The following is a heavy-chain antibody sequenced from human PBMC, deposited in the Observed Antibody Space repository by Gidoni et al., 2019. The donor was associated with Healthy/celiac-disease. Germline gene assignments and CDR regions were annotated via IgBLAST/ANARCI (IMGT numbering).Heavy chain of an antibody. V-gene: IGHV3-49*05. CDR3: TRGFLEWLLYFDY. Sequence: EVQLVESGGGLVKPGRSLSLSCTASGFTFGDYAMRWFRQAPGKGLEWVGCIRSKAYGGTTEYAASVKGRFTISRDDSKSIAYRKMNSLKTEDTAVYYCTRGFLEWLLYFDYWGQGTLVTVSS. D-gene: IGHD3-3*01. J-gene: IGHJ4*02. CDR2: IRSKAYGGTT. CDR1: GFTFGDYA.